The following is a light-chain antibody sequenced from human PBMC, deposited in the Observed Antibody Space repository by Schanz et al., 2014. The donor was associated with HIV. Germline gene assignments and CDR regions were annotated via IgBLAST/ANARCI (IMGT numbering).Light chain of an antibody. CDR3: QQYNSYPWT. J-gene: IGKJ1*01. CDR1: QSISSW. CDR2: KAS. Sequence: DIQMTQSPSTLSASVGDRVTITCRASQSISSWLAWYQQKPGKAPKLLIYKASSLQSGVPSRFSGSGSGTDFTLSISSLQPDDFATYYCQQYNSYPWTFGPGTKVEIK. V-gene: IGKV1-5*03.